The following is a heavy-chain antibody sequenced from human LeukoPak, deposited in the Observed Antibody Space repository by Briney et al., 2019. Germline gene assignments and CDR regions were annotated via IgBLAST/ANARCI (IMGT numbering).Heavy chain of an antibody. V-gene: IGHV3-23*01. J-gene: IGHJ4*02. CDR2: ISGSGGST. Sequence: GGSLRLSCAAPVFTFSSYAMSWVRQAPGKGLEWVSAISGSGGSTYYADSVKGRFTISRDNSKNTLYLQMNSLRAEDTTVYYCANQQWLAKGVDYGGQGTLVTVSS. CDR3: ANQQWLAKGVDY. CDR1: VFTFSSYA. D-gene: IGHD6-19*01.